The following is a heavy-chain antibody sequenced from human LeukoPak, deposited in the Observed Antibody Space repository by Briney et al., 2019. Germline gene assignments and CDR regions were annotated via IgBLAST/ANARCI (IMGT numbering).Heavy chain of an antibody. Sequence: GGSLRLSCAASGFTFSRYAMSWVRQAPGKGLEWVSAISGSGGNTYYAGSVKGRFTISRDNSKNTLYLQMNSLRAEDTALYYCAKHYSSSWHYFDYWGQGTLVTVSS. D-gene: IGHD6-13*01. CDR1: GFTFSRYA. V-gene: IGHV3-23*01. CDR3: AKHYSSSWHYFDY. CDR2: ISGSGGNT. J-gene: IGHJ4*02.